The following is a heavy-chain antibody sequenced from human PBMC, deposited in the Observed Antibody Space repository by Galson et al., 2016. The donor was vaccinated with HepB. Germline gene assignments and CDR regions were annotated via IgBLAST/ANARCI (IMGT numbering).Heavy chain of an antibody. CDR1: GYNFVSRG. CDR3: ARDSGNWNRFGLSLDV. V-gene: IGHV1-18*04. CDR2: TSAYNGNT. Sequence: SVKVSCKASGYNFVSRGPNWVRQAPGQGLEWMGWTSAYNGNTNYAQKFQGRLTMTTHTSTTTLYMELRSLTSDDTALYYCARDSGNWNRFGLSLDVWGRGTLVAVSS. J-gene: IGHJ3*01. D-gene: IGHD1-1*01.